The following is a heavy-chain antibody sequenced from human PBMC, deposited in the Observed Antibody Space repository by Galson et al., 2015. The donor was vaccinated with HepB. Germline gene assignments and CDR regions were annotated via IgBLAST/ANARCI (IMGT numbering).Heavy chain of an antibody. CDR1: GYTFTSYG. CDR2: ISAYNGNT. Sequence: SVKVSCKASGYTFTSYGISWVRQAPGQGLEWMGWISAYNGNTNYAQKLQGRVTMTTDTSTSTAYMELRSLRSDDTAVYYCARANSGVVVVAAAGDYWGQGTLVTVSS. J-gene: IGHJ4*02. D-gene: IGHD2-15*01. V-gene: IGHV1-18*01. CDR3: ARANSGVVVVAAAGDY.